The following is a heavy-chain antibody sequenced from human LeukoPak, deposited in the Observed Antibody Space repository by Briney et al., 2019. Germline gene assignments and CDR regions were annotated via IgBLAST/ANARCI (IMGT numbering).Heavy chain of an antibody. J-gene: IGHJ4*02. CDR2: INPNTGGT. CDR3: ARRPIVGVPAPIDY. CDR1: GYTFADYY. D-gene: IGHD2-2*01. Sequence: ASVKVSCKASGYTFADYYIHWVRQAPGQGLECMGLINPNTGGTNYAQKFQGRVTMTRDTSITTAYMELSRLRSDDTAVYYCARRPIVGVPAPIDYWGQGNLVTVSS. V-gene: IGHV1-2*02.